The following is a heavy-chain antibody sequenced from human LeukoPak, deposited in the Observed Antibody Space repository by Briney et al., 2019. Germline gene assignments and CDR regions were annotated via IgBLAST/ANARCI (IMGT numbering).Heavy chain of an antibody. J-gene: IGHJ3*02. Sequence: GGSLRLSCAASGFTFSSYWMHWVRQAPEKGLVWVSRINSDGSSTSYADSVKGRFTISRDNAKNTLYLQMNSLRAEDTAVYYCARDYGDYVGSDAFDIWGQGTMVAVSS. CDR2: INSDGSST. CDR1: GFTFSSYW. V-gene: IGHV3-74*01. D-gene: IGHD4-17*01. CDR3: ARDYGDYVGSDAFDI.